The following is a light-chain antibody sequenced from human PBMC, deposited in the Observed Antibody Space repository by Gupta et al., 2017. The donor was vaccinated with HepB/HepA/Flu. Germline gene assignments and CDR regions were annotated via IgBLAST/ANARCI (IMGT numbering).Light chain of an antibody. CDR3: QQYGSSSQT. CDR1: QSVSSNF. J-gene: IGKJ1*01. CDR2: GAS. Sequence: LVLTQSPGTLSLSPGESATLSCRASQSVSSNFLAWYQQKPGQAPRLLIYGASSRATGIPDRFSGSGSETDFALTISRLEPEDFAVYYCQQYGSSSQTFGQGTKVEIE. V-gene: IGKV3-20*01.